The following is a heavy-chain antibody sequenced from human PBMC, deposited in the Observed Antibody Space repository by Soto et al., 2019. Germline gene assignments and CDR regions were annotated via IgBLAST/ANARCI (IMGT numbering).Heavy chain of an antibody. J-gene: IGHJ5*02. V-gene: IGHV4-61*08. CDR3: ARDPTYYYDSSGYYPPPLWFDP. CDR1: GGSISSGGYY. Sequence: SETLSLTCTVSGGSISSGGYYWSWIRQHPGKGLEWIGYIYYSGSTNYNPSLKSRVTISVDTSKNQFSLKLSSVTAADTAVYYCARDPTYYYDSSGYYPPPLWFDPWGQGTLVTVSS. D-gene: IGHD3-22*01. CDR2: IYYSGST.